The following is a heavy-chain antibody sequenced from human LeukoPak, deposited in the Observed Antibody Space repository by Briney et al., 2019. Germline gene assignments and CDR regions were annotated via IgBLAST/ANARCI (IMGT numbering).Heavy chain of an antibody. CDR2: IIPIFGTA. Sequence: GASVKVSCKASGGTFSSYAISWVRQAPGQGLEWMGGIIPIFGTANYAQKFQGRVTITADESTSTAYMELSSLRSEDTAVYYCARGGRTEWFGELSGLYYYYYYMDVWGKGTTVTISS. CDR1: GGTFSSYA. CDR3: ARGGRTEWFGELSGLYYYYYYMDV. D-gene: IGHD3-10*01. J-gene: IGHJ6*03. V-gene: IGHV1-69*13.